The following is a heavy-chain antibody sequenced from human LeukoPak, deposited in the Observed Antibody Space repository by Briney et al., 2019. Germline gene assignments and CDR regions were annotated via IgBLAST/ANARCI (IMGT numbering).Heavy chain of an antibody. D-gene: IGHD3-22*01. CDR3: ARARAHLKYYYDSSGNYYFDY. Sequence: SETLSLTCAVYGGSFSGYYWSWIRQPPGKGLEWIGEINHSGSTNYNPSLKSRVTISVDTSKNQFSLKLSSVTAADTAVYYCARARAHLKYYYDSSGNYYFDYWGQGTLVTVSS. V-gene: IGHV4-34*01. J-gene: IGHJ4*02. CDR1: GGSFSGYY. CDR2: INHSGST.